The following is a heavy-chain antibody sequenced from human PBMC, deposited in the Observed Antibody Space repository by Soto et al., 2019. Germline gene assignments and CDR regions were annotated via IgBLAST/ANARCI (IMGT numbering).Heavy chain of an antibody. Sequence: QVQLQQWGAGLLKPSETLSLTCAVYGGSFSGYYWSWIRQPPGKGLEWIGEINHSGSTNYNPSLKLGATIPEATSKNHFPRRLSSVPPADTAVYCWARARALFSSWNAAAYWGQGPLVPVSS. V-gene: IGHV4-34*01. CDR2: INHSGST. J-gene: IGHJ4*02. CDR3: ARARALFSSWNAAAY. D-gene: IGHD6-13*01. CDR1: GGSFSGYY.